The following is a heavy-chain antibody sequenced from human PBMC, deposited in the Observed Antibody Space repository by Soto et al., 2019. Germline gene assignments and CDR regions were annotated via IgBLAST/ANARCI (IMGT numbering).Heavy chain of an antibody. Sequence: EVQLVESGGGLVQPGGSLRLSCAASGFTFSSYWMSWFRQAPGKGLEWVANIKQDGSEKYYVDSVKGRFTISRDNAKNSRYLQMNSLRAEDTAVYYCARGDKIFGVARGGMDGWGQGTTVTVSS. CDR3: ARGDKIFGVARGGMDG. D-gene: IGHD3-3*01. J-gene: IGHJ6*02. V-gene: IGHV3-7*03. CDR2: IKQDGSEK. CDR1: GFTFSSYW.